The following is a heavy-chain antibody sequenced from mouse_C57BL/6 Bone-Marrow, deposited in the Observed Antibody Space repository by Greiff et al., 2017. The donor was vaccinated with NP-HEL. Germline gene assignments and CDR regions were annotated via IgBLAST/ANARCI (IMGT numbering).Heavy chain of an antibody. Sequence: EVQLVESGPGLVKPSPSLSLTCSVTGYSITSGYYWNWIRQLPGNKLECMGYISYDGSNNYNPSLKNRISITRDTSKNQFFLKLNSVTTEDTATYNCASGAMDYWGQGTSVTVSS. CDR3: ASGAMDY. CDR1: GYSITSGYY. V-gene: IGHV3-6*01. CDR2: ISYDGSN. J-gene: IGHJ4*01.